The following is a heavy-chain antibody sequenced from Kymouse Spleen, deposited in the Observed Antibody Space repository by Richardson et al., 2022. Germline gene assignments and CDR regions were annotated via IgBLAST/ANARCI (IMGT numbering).Heavy chain of an antibody. CDR3: ARETEGRITGTTPFDY. CDR2: ISSSSSYI. V-gene: IGHV3-21*03. CDR1: GFTFSSYS. D-gene: IGHD1-7*01. J-gene: IGHJ4*02. Sequence: EVQLVESGGGLVKPGGSLRLSCAASGFTFSSYSMNWVRQAPGKGLEWVSSISSSSSYIYYADSVKGRFTISRDNAKNSLYLQMNSLRAEDTAVYYCARETEGRITGTTPFDYWGQGTLVTVSS.